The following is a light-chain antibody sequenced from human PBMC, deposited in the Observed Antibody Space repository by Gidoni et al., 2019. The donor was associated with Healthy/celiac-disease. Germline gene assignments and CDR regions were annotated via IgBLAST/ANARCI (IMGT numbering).Light chain of an antibody. CDR1: KTISSY. J-gene: IGKJ1*01. CDR2: AAS. CDR3: QQSYSTPEWT. V-gene: IGKV1-39*01. Sequence: DIQMTQSQSSLSASVGDRVTITCRASKTISSYLNWYQQKPGKAPKLLIYAASSLQSGVPSRFSGSGAGTDFTLTISSLQPEDFATYYCQQSYSTPEWTFGQXTKVEIK.